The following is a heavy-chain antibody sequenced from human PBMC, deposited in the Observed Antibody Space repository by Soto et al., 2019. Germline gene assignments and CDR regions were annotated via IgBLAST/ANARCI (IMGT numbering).Heavy chain of an antibody. Sequence: QLQLQESGPGLVKPSETLSLTCTVSGGSISSSSYYWGWIRQPPGKGLEWIGSIYYSGSTYYNPSLKSRVTISVDTSKNQFSLKLSSVTAADTAVYYCATGTEWLYPGMDYWGQGTLVTVSS. CDR1: GGSISSSSYY. J-gene: IGHJ4*02. CDR2: IYYSGST. V-gene: IGHV4-39*01. D-gene: IGHD3-3*01. CDR3: ATGTEWLYPGMDY.